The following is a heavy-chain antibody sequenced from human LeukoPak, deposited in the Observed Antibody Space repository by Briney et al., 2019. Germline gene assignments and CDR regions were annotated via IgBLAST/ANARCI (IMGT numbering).Heavy chain of an antibody. D-gene: IGHD2/OR15-2a*01. CDR2: IRSDGSDT. Sequence: QPGGSLRLSCAASGFTFSDTWMHWVRQAPGEWLVWVSRIRSDGSDTRYAESVKGRFTISRDNAKSTLYLQMNSLRAEDTAVYYCARDWFHAIDYWGQGTLVTVSS. CDR3: ARDWFHAIDY. CDR1: GFTFSDTW. V-gene: IGHV3-74*01. J-gene: IGHJ4*02.